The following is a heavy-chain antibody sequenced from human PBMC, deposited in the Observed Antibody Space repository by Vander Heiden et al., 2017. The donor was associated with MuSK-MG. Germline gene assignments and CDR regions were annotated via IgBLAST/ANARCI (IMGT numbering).Heavy chain of an antibody. CDR3: ARHPTTPDY. D-gene: IGHD1-1*01. J-gene: IGHJ4*02. V-gene: IGHV4-39*01. Sequence: QLQLQQSGPGLGKPSENLPLPCTVSGGSVSSSSFHWGWIRQPPGKGLEWIGTVYYSGNTYYNPSLKSRVTISVDTSKNQFSLKVTSVTAADTAVYYCARHPTTPDYWGQGTLVTVSA. CDR1: GGSVSSSSFH. CDR2: VYYSGNT.